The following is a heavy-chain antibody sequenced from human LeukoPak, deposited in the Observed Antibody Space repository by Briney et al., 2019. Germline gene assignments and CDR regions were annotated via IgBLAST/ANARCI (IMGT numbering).Heavy chain of an antibody. Sequence: SQTLSLTRAISGDSVSINSAAWNWIRQSPSRGLEWLGRTYQRSKWYNDYAVSVKSRITINPDISKNQFSLQLNSVTPEDTAVYYCANSRYRATAFDIWGQGTMVTVSS. V-gene: IGHV6-1*01. CDR3: ANSRYRATAFDI. CDR1: GDSVSINSAA. D-gene: IGHD3-16*02. J-gene: IGHJ3*02. CDR2: TYQRSKWYN.